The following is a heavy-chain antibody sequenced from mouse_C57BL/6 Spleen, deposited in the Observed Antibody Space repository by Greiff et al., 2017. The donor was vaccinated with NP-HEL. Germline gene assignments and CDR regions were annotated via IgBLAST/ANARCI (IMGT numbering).Heavy chain of an antibody. J-gene: IGHJ4*01. D-gene: IGHD2-4*01. V-gene: IGHV5-4*01. CDR1: GFTFSSYA. Sequence: EVQGVESGGGLVKPGGSLKLSCAASGFTFSSYAMSWVRQTPEKRLEWVATISDGGSYTYYPDNVKGRFTISRDNAKNNLYLQMSHLKSEDTAMYYCARAHYYDYYYAMDYWGQGTSVTVSS. CDR3: ARAHYYDYYYAMDY. CDR2: ISDGGSYT.